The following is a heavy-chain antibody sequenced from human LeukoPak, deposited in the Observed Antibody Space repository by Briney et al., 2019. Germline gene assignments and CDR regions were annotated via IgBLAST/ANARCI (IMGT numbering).Heavy chain of an antibody. CDR2: IYISGST. J-gene: IGHJ3*02. D-gene: IGHD3-22*01. Sequence: PSETLSLTCTVAGGSISSYYWSWIWQPAGKGLEWIGRIYISGSTNYNPSLKSRVTMSVDTSKNQFSLKLSSVTAADTAVYYCARETISRYYYDSSGPDAFDIWGQGTMVIVSS. V-gene: IGHV4-4*07. CDR1: GGSISSYY. CDR3: ARETISRYYYDSSGPDAFDI.